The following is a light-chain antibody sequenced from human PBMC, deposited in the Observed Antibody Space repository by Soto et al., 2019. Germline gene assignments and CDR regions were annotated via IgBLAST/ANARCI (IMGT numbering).Light chain of an antibody. V-gene: IGKV1-33*01. CDR3: QQDDNLPLP. J-gene: IGKJ4*01. CDR1: QDISNY. CDR2: DAS. Sequence: DIQMTQSPSSLSASVGDRVTITCQASQDISNYLNWYQQKPGKAPKLLIYDASNLETGVPGRFRGSGCGTDFTFTISSLQPEDIATYYCQQDDNLPLPFGGGTKVEMK.